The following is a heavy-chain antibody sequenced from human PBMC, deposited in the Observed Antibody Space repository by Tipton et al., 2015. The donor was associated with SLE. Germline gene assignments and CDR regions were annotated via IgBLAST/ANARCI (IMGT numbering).Heavy chain of an antibody. V-gene: IGHV4-39*02. D-gene: IGHD1-26*01. CDR1: GGSISGRSDF. CDR3: AREGDLSNRPDWFDS. Sequence: TLSLTCTVSGGSISGRSDFWGWVRQPPGKGLEWIGNVYANGNIDYNPSLKSRISTSIDMSRNQFSLKLSSVTAADTAVYYCAREGDLSNRPDWFDSWGQGTLVFVSA. CDR2: VYANGNI. J-gene: IGHJ5*01.